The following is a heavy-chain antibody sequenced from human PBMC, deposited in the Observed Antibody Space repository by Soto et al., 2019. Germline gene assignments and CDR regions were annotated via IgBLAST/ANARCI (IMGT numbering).Heavy chain of an antibody. D-gene: IGHD3-3*01. CDR1: GFPFSTYT. J-gene: IGHJ6*02. V-gene: IGHV3-21*02. CDR2: ITSSSSRNI. CDR3: ARDDPVFGAIPRMDI. Sequence: EVQLVESGGGLVKPGASLRLSCSASGFPFSTYTMYWVRQAPGKGLEWVSSITSSSSRNIFYADSVKGRFTISRDNANNMIFLQMNNLRVEDTAVYYCARDDPVFGAIPRMDIWGHGTTVTVS.